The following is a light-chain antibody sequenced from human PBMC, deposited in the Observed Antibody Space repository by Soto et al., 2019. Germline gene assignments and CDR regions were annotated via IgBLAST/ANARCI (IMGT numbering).Light chain of an antibody. CDR2: DAS. CDR1: HSVTTH. V-gene: IGKV3-11*01. J-gene: IGKJ5*01. Sequence: EIVFTKSPDTLFFSPGERATLSCWASHSVTTHLAWFQQRPGQTPRLLIYDASTRAPGIPARFSGRGSGADFTLTISSLEPEDFAVYYCQQRSDSITFGQGTRLEIK. CDR3: QQRSDSIT.